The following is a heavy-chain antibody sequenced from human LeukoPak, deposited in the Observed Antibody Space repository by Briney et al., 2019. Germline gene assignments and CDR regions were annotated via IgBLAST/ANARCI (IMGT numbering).Heavy chain of an antibody. V-gene: IGHV1-69*13. CDR1: GGTFSSYA. J-gene: IGHJ3*02. Sequence: ASVKVSCKASGGTFSSYAISWVRQAPGQGLEWMGGIIPIFGTANYAQKFQGRVTITADESTSTAYMELSSLRSEDTAVYYCARGPHLIVGAPSWAFDIWGQGTMVTVSS. CDR3: ARGPHLIVGAPSWAFDI. CDR2: IIPIFGTA. D-gene: IGHD1-26*01.